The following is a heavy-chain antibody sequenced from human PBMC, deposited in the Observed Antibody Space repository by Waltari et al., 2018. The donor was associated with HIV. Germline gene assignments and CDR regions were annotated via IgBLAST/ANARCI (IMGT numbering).Heavy chain of an antibody. CDR2: FWSDGVEI. CDR1: GFTFSTFA. Sequence: VQMVESGGGVVQPGTSLTLSCAVSGFTFSTFALHWVRQSPGKGLEWLAVFWSDGVEISYSDSVKGRFTISKDSSQKTLYLHLTSLRAEDTALYYCARGYSSSRWIPLYHWGRGTLVTVSS. CDR3: ARGYSSSRWIPLYH. J-gene: IGHJ4*02. D-gene: IGHD6-6*01. V-gene: IGHV3-33*01.